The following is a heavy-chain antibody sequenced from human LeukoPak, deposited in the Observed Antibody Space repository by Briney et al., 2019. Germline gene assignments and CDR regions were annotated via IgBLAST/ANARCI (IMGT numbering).Heavy chain of an antibody. CDR1: GGTFSSYA. CDR3: ARGGSGSYSNPYYYYYMDV. V-gene: IGHV1-69*13. Sequence: GASVKVSCKASGGTFSSYAISWVRQAPGQGLEWMGGIIPIFGTANYAQKFQGRVTITADESTSTAYMELSSLRSEDTAVYYCARGGSGSYSNPYYYYYMDVWGKGTTVTISS. J-gene: IGHJ6*03. D-gene: IGHD3-10*01. CDR2: IIPIFGTA.